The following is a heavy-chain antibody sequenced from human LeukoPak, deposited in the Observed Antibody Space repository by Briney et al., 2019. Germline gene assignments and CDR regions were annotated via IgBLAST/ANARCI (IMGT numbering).Heavy chain of an antibody. V-gene: IGHV3-43*02. J-gene: IGHJ5*02. CDR2: ITGDAGAK. CDR1: GFTFDRFS. Sequence: GGSLRLSCTASGFTFDRFSMHWVRQAPGKGLQWVALITGDAGAKYYADSVRGRFTISRDNSKSSLYLQLNRVTTEDTAFYFCARGSYDSSGPNWFDPWGQGTLVTVSS. CDR3: ARGSYDSSGPNWFDP. D-gene: IGHD3-22*01.